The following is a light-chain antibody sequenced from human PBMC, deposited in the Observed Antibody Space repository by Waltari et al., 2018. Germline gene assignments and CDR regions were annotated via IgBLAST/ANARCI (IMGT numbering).Light chain of an antibody. CDR1: SSDVCAYKY. CDR3: SSYAGNNVV. Sequence: QSALTQPPSASGSPGPSVSISCTGTSSDVCAYKYVSWYQQHPGQAPKLLIYEVSKRPSGVPDRFSGSKSGNTASLTVSGLQVEDEAGYYCSSYAGNNVVFGGGTKLTVL. CDR2: EVS. V-gene: IGLV2-8*01. J-gene: IGLJ2*01.